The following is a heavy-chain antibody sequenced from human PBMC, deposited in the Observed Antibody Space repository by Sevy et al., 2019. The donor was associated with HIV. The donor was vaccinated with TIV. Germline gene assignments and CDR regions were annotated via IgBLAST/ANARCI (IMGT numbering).Heavy chain of an antibody. J-gene: IGHJ5*02. CDR1: GGSISSGNYY. CDR3: AGDATEYTSSSVWFDP. Sequence: SETLSLTCTVSGGSISSGNYYWHWIRQPPGKGLEWIGYISYTGNTYYNPSLKSPVTISVDTSNNHFSLRLTSVTAADTAVYYCAGDATEYTSSSVWFDPWGQGTLVTVSS. CDR2: ISYTGNT. V-gene: IGHV4-30-4*01. D-gene: IGHD6-6*01.